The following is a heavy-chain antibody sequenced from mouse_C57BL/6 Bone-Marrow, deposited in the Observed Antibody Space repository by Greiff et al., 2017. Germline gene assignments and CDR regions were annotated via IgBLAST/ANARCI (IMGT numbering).Heavy chain of an antibody. Sequence: EVQRVESGAGLVRPGGSLKLSCAASGFTFTSYAMSWVRQTPEKGLEWVATISAGGGYTYYPANVKGRFTISRDTDKNNLYLQMSHLKSEDTAMYYCAAMDYWGRGTSVTVSA. CDR2: ISAGGGYT. V-gene: IGHV5-4*01. J-gene: IGHJ4*01. CDR1: GFTFTSYA. CDR3: AAMDY.